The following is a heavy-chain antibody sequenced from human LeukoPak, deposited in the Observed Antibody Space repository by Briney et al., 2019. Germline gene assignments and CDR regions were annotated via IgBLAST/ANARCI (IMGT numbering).Heavy chain of an antibody. V-gene: IGHV3-23*01. J-gene: IGHJ5*02. CDR3: AKDIRDSGNYGWLVP. Sequence: PGGSLRLSCAASGFTFSNYAMSWVRQAPGKGLEWVSSISLSGGYTYYADSMKGRFTISRDNSKNTLYLQMNSLRAEDTALYYCAKDIRDSGNYGWLVPWGQGTLVTVSS. CDR1: GFTFSNYA. D-gene: IGHD1-26*01. CDR2: ISLSGGYT.